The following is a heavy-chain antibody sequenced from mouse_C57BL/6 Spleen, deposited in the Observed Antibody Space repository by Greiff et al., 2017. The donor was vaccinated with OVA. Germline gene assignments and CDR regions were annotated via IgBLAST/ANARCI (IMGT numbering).Heavy chain of an antibody. D-gene: IGHD1-1*01. J-gene: IGHJ1*03. CDR3: ARRDGSSYDWYFDV. CDR2: IYPRSGNT. Sequence: VQLQQSGAELARPGASVKLSCKASGYTFTSYGISWVKQRTGQGLEWIGEIYPRSGNTYYNEKFKGKATLTADKSSSTAYMELRSLTSEDSAVYFCARRDGSSYDWYFDVWGTGTTVTVSS. CDR1: GYTFTSYG. V-gene: IGHV1-81*01.